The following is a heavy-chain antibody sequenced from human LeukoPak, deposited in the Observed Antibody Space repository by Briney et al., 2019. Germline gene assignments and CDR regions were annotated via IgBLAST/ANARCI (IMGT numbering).Heavy chain of an antibody. D-gene: IGHD5-12*01. Sequence: PGGSLRLSCAASGFTFSSYSMNWVRQAPGKGLEWVANIKQDGSEKYYVDSVKGRFTISRDNAKNSLYLQMNSLRAEDTAVYYCARDRKVATIWHYYYYYYMDVWGKGTTVTVSS. CDR3: ARDRKVATIWHYYYYYYMDV. CDR2: IKQDGSEK. CDR1: GFTFSSYS. V-gene: IGHV3-7*01. J-gene: IGHJ6*03.